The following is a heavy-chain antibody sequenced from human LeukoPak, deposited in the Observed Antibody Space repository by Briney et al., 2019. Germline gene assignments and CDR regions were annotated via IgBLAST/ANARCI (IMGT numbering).Heavy chain of an antibody. Sequence: GGSLRLSCAAPGFTFNSYGMHWVRQAPGKALECVAVISHDGTNKYYGDSVKGRFTISRDSSKNTLYLEMNSLRPEDTAVYYCAKERCGGAACYTFDNWGQGTLVTVSS. D-gene: IGHD2-21*02. CDR1: GFTFNSYG. CDR3: AKERCGGAACYTFDN. CDR2: ISHDGTNK. J-gene: IGHJ4*02. V-gene: IGHV3-30*18.